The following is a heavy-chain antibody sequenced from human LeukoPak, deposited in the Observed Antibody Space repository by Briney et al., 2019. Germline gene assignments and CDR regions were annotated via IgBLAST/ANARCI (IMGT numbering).Heavy chain of an antibody. CDR1: GFTFSDHY. V-gene: IGHV3-11*05. Sequence: KAGGSLRLSCEVSGFTFSDHYMSWIRQAPGKRLEWVSYISSGSTYTSYADSVEGRFTISRDNAKNSLYLQMNSLRAEDTAVYYCAKETLSGLVTIDYWGQGTLVTVSS. CDR3: AKETLSGLVTIDY. CDR2: ISSGSTYT. D-gene: IGHD4-11*01. J-gene: IGHJ4*02.